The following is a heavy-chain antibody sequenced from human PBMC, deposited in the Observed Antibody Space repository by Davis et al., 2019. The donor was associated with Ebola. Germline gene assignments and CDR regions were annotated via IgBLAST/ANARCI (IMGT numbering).Heavy chain of an antibody. CDR3: AKVHPPTTVTTGWFDP. CDR2: ISVRSIT. V-gene: IGHV3-23*01. D-gene: IGHD4-17*01. Sequence: PGGSLRLSCAASGFIFSSYAMSWVRQAPGKGLEWVSSISVRSITYHADSAKGRFTISRDNSKNTLYLQMNSLRAEDTAVYYCAKVHPPTTVTTGWFDPWGQGTLVTVSS. CDR1: GFIFSSYA. J-gene: IGHJ5*02.